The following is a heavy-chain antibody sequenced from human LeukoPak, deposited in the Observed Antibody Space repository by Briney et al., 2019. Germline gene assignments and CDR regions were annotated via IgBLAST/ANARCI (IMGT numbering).Heavy chain of an antibody. CDR3: ARFRDFWSGSKDAFDI. D-gene: IGHD3-3*01. V-gene: IGHV1-69*02. CDR2: IIPILGIA. CDR1: GGTFSSYT. Sequence: EASVKVSCKASGGTFSSYTISWVRQAPGQGLEWMGRIIPILGIANYAQKFQGRVTITADKSTSTAYMELSSLRSEDTAVYYCARFRDFWSGSKDAFDIWGQGTMVTVPS. J-gene: IGHJ3*02.